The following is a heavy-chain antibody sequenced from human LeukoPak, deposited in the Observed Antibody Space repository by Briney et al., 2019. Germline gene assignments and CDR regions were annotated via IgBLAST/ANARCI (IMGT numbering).Heavy chain of an antibody. CDR2: ISYDGSNK. CDR1: GFTFSSYG. D-gene: IGHD5-18*01. CDR3: ARGRWHSYGPRAFDY. J-gene: IGHJ4*02. V-gene: IGHV3-30*03. Sequence: GGSLRLSCAASGFTFSSYGMHWVRQAPGKGLEWVAVISYDGSNKYYADSVKGRFTISRDNSKNTLYLQMNSLRPEDTAVYYCARGRWHSYGPRAFDYWGQGTLVTVSS.